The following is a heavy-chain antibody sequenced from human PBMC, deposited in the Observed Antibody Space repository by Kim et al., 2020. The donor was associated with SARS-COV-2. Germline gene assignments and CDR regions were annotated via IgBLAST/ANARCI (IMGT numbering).Heavy chain of an antibody. Sequence: SETLSLTCTVSGGSVSSGDYFWSWVRQPPGKGLEWIGYIYNSGSTSYNPSLKRRVTISVDSSKNQFSLRLNSVTAADTAVYYCARVATVWAFFDCWGQG. CDR1: GGSVSSGDYF. D-gene: IGHD3-16*01. J-gene: IGHJ4*02. CDR3: ARVATVWAFFDC. CDR2: IYNSGST. V-gene: IGHV4-30-4*01.